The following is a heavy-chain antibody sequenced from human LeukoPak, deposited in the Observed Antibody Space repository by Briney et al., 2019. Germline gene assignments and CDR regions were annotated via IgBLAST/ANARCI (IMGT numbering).Heavy chain of an antibody. CDR2: VDYSGGDT. CDR3: ARVLRYCSGGNCYSGGLGYMDV. Sequence: PGGSLRLSCIASGFTLSSYEMSWIRQAPGKGLEWVSSVDYSGGDTHYADSVKGRFTISRDNAKNSLFLQMNSLRAEDTAVYYCARVLRYCSGGNCYSGGLGYMDVWGKGTTVTISS. D-gene: IGHD2-15*01. V-gene: IGHV3-21*04. J-gene: IGHJ6*03. CDR1: GFTLSSYE.